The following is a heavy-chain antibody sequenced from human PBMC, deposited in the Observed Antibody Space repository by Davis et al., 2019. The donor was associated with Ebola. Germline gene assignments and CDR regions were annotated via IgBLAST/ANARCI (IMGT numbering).Heavy chain of an antibody. Sequence: SETLSLTCTVSGGSISSGGYYWSWIRQHPGKGLEWIGYIYYSGSTYYNPSLKSRVTISVDTSKNQFSLKLSSVTAADTAVYYCARALIVATIIGTYYFDYWGQGSLVLVSS. CDR1: GGSISSGGYY. CDR2: IYYSGST. D-gene: IGHD5-12*01. V-gene: IGHV4-31*03. CDR3: ARALIVATIIGTYYFDY. J-gene: IGHJ4*02.